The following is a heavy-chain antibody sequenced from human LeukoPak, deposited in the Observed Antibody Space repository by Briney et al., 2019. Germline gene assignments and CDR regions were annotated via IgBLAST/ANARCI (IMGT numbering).Heavy chain of an antibody. D-gene: IGHD3-3*01. Sequence: ASVKVSCKASGYTFTSYAVNWVRQAPGQGLEWMGWINTNTGNPTYAQGFTGRFVFSLDTSVSTAYLQISSLKAEDTAVYYCARDGPSTYYDFWSGYLRGAYYYYYYMDVWGKGTTVTVSS. V-gene: IGHV7-4-1*02. CDR1: GYTFTSYA. CDR2: INTNTGNP. J-gene: IGHJ6*03. CDR3: ARDGPSTYYDFWSGYLRGAYYYYYYMDV.